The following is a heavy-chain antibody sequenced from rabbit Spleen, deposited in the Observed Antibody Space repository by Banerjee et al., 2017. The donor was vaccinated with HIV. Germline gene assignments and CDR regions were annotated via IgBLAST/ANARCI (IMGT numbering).Heavy chain of an antibody. J-gene: IGHJ4*01. CDR2: IDPIFSNP. D-gene: IGHD6-1*01. Sequence: QLVESRGGLVTPGGSLKLSCKASGFTISNNYWMNWVRQAPGKGLEWIGYIDPIFSNPYYASWVSGRFTISSHNAQNTLCLQLNSLTVADTATYFCVREAGYGGYGDANLWGQGTLVTVS. CDR3: VREAGYGGYGDANL. V-gene: IGHV1S7*01. CDR1: GFTISNNY.